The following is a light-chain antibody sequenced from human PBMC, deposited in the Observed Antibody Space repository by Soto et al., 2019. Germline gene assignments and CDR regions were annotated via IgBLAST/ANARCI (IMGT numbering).Light chain of an antibody. CDR3: QQYYDWPPYT. V-gene: IGKV3-15*01. J-gene: IGKJ2*01. CDR1: QSINTN. Sequence: EIVMTXSPATLSVSXXXXVTLSCRASQSINTNLAWYQQKSGQAPSLLIYDAFTRATGIPARFSGSGSGTEFTLTISSLQSEDFAVYYCQQYYDWPPYTFGQGTKLEIK. CDR2: DAF.